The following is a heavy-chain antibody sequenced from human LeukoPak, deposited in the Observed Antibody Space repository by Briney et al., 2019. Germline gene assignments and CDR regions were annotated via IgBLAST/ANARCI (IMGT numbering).Heavy chain of an antibody. Sequence: GASVKVSCKASGGTFSSYTISWVRQPPGQGLEWMGSIIPILGIANYAQKFQGRVTITADKSTSTAYMELSSLRSEDTAVYYCARDMGYGGNSNGAFDIWGQGTMVTVSS. CDR2: IIPILGIA. D-gene: IGHD4-23*01. CDR1: GGTFSSYT. CDR3: ARDMGYGGNSNGAFDI. V-gene: IGHV1-69*04. J-gene: IGHJ3*02.